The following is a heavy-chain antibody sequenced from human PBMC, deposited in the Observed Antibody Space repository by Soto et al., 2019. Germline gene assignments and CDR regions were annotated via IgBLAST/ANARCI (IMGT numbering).Heavy chain of an antibody. Sequence: SETLSLTCSVSGRSMSSNYWSWIRQSPDKGLESLAYVFYGGTDYNPSLGGRVSRSVEASKNQFSLKLTSFTVSDTGVYYCPIYRGDIHFESWGPGLMVTVSS. CDR3: PIYRGDIHFES. V-gene: IGHV4-59*01. CDR2: VFYGGT. J-gene: IGHJ4*02. D-gene: IGHD3-16*01. CDR1: GRSMSSNY.